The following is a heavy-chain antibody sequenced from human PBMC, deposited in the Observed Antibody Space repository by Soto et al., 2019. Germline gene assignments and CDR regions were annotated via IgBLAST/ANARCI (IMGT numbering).Heavy chain of an antibody. Sequence: KQSQTLSLTCAISGDSVSSNSAAWNWIRQSPSRGLEWLGRAYYRSKWYNDYAVSVKSRITINPDTSKNQFSLQLNSVTPEDTAVYYCAREEPPSNWKYYYYYGMDVWGQGTTVTVSS. CDR3: AREEPPSNWKYYYYYGMDV. D-gene: IGHD1-20*01. J-gene: IGHJ6*02. V-gene: IGHV6-1*01. CDR2: AYYRSKWYN. CDR1: GDSVSSNSAA.